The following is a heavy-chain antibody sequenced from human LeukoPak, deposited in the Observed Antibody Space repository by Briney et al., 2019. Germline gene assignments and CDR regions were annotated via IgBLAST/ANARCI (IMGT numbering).Heavy chain of an antibody. CDR3: AILPDCSSTSSYTVDY. Sequence: GASVKVSCKASGYTFTGYYMHWVRQAPGQGLEWMGWINPNSGGTNYAQKFQGRVTMTRDTSISTAYMELSRLRSDDTAVYYCAILPDCSSTSSYTVDYWGQGTLVTVSS. D-gene: IGHD2-2*02. CDR2: INPNSGGT. J-gene: IGHJ4*02. CDR1: GYTFTGYY. V-gene: IGHV1-2*02.